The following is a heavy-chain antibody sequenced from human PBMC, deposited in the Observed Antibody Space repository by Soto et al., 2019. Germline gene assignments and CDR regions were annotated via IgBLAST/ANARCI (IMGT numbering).Heavy chain of an antibody. V-gene: IGHV3-21*01. J-gene: IGHJ6*02. Sequence: PGGSLILSCAASGVTFSSYSMNWVRQAPGKGLEWVSSISDSSSYIYYADSVKGRFTISRDNAKNSLYLQMNSLRAEDTAVYYCARYDSSGYYWPYYYYGMDVWGQGTTVTVSS. D-gene: IGHD3-22*01. CDR3: ARYDSSGYYWPYYYYGMDV. CDR1: GVTFSSYS. CDR2: ISDSSSYI.